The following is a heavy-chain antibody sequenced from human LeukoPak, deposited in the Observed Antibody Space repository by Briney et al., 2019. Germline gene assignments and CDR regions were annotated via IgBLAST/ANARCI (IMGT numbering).Heavy chain of an antibody. D-gene: IGHD1-26*01. Sequence: GGSLRLSCAASGFTVSSNYMSWVRQAPGKGLEWVSVIYSGGSTYYADSVKGRFTISRDNSKNTLYLQMNGLRAEDTAVYYCARDRGGGSYLFDYWGQGTLVTVSS. CDR1: GFTVSSNY. V-gene: IGHV3-53*01. J-gene: IGHJ4*02. CDR3: ARDRGGGSYLFDY. CDR2: IYSGGST.